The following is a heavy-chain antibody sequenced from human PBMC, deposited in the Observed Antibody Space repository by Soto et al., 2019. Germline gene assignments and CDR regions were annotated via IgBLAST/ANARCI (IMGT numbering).Heavy chain of an antibody. V-gene: IGHV1-2*02. CDR3: ARVRVASGWYNSPDY. CDR2: IIPNSGAT. CDR1: GYTFTGYN. Sequence: QVQLVQSGAEMKKPGASVKVSCKASGYTFTGYNMHWVRQAPGQGLEGMGWIIPNSGATDFAQKFQCRGTMTRDTSISTAYMELRRLRSDDMAMYYCARVRVASGWYNSPDYWGQRTLVTVSS. D-gene: IGHD6-19*01. J-gene: IGHJ4*02.